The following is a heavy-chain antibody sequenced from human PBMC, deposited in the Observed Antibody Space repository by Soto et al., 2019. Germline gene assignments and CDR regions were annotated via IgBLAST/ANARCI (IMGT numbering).Heavy chain of an antibody. D-gene: IGHD2-2*01. Sequence: EVQVVESGGGLVKPGGSLRLSCAASGFTFSSYSMNWVRQAPGQGLEWVSSISSSSSYIYYADSVKGRFTISRDNAKNSLQLQMNSLRAEDTAVYYCARVGGGYQLLHAFDIWGQGRIVTVAS. V-gene: IGHV3-21*01. CDR3: ARVGGGYQLLHAFDI. CDR2: ISSSSSYI. CDR1: GFTFSSYS. J-gene: IGHJ3*02.